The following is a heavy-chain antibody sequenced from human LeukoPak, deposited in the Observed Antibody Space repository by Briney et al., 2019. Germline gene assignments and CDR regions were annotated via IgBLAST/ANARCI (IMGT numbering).Heavy chain of an antibody. J-gene: IGHJ4*02. CDR2: INHSGST. Sequence: PSETLSLTCAVYGGSFSGYYWSWIRQPPGKGLEWIGEINHSGSTNYNPSLKSRVTISVDTSKNQFSLKLSSVTAADTAVYYCARLIGSTSYPDYWGQGTLVTVSS. CDR1: GGSFSGYY. V-gene: IGHV4-34*01. D-gene: IGHD2-2*01. CDR3: ARLIGSTSYPDY.